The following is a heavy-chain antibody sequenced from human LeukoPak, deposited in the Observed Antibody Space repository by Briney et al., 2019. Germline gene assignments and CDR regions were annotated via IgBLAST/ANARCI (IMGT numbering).Heavy chain of an antibody. CDR3: AREAIAVAGKGDDI. J-gene: IGHJ3*02. CDR2: MNPNSGNT. CDR1: GYTFTSYD. D-gene: IGHD6-19*01. V-gene: IGHV1-8*01. Sequence: ASVKVSCKASGYTFTSYDINWVRQATGQGLEWMGWMNPNSGNTGYAQKFQGRVTMTRNTSISTAYMELSSLRSEDTAVYYCAREAIAVAGKGDDIWGQGTMVTFSS.